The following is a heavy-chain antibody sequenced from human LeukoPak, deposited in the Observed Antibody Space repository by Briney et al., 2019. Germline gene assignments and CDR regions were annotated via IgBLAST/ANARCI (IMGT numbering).Heavy chain of an antibody. CDR2: IYYSGST. CDR1: GGSISSSSYY. D-gene: IGHD2-15*01. CDR3: ARHLNGYCSGGSCYEGWFDP. Sequence: SETLSLTCTVSGGSISSSSYYWGWIRQPPGKGLEWIGRIYYSGSTYYNPSLKSRVTISVDTSKNQFSLKLSSVTAADTAVYYCARHLNGYCSGGSCYEGWFDPWGQGTLVTVSS. J-gene: IGHJ5*02. V-gene: IGHV4-39*01.